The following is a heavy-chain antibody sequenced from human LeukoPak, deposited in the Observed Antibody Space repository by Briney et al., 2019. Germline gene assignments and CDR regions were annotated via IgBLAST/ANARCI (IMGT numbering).Heavy chain of an antibody. Sequence: PSETLSLTCTVSGGSVRNGSYYWAWIRQPPGKGPEWIGSIYYTGNTYYNPSLKSRVTMSVDTSKNQFFLELSSVTAADSAVYYCARRNSGTYYGLFEPWGQGTLVIVSS. D-gene: IGHD1-26*01. CDR3: ARRNSGTYYGLFEP. CDR2: IYYTGNT. J-gene: IGHJ5*02. V-gene: IGHV4-39*01. CDR1: GGSVRNGSYY.